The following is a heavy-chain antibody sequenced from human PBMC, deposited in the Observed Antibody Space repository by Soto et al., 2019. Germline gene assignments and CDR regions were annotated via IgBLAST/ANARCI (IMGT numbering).Heavy chain of an antibody. V-gene: IGHV3-20*01. D-gene: IGHD2-2*01. CDR1: GFTFDDYG. J-gene: IGHJ4*02. Sequence: GGSLRLSCAASGFTFDDYGMTWVRQAPGKGLEWVSGINWSGGTTGYAGSVKGRFTISRDNAKNSLYLQMNGLRAEDTAFYHCAGIDCSSTSCPIDYWGQGTLVTVSS. CDR3: AGIDCSSTSCPIDY. CDR2: INWSGGTT.